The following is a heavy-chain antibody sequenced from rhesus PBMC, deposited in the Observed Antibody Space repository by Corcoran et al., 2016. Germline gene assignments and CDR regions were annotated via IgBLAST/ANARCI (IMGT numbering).Heavy chain of an antibody. CDR2: IYGGSGST. J-gene: IGHJ4*01. CDR1: GGSISGYYL. D-gene: IGHD6-25*01. Sequence: QVQLQESGPGVVKPSETLSLTCAVSGGSISGYYLWSWIRQPPGKGLEWIGYIYGGSGSTSYNPSLQSRVIISIVTSKTQFSLKLSSVTAADTAVYYCARDIAAAGIDYWGQGVLVTVSS. V-gene: IGHV4S7*01. CDR3: ARDIAAAGIDY.